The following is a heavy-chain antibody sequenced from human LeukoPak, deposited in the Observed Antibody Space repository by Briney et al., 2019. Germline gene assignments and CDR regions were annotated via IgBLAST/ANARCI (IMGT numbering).Heavy chain of an antibody. J-gene: IGHJ4*02. CDR2: ISESGDKT. CDR3: AKQWVDC. D-gene: IGHD1-26*01. Sequence: GGSLRLSCAAWGFPFSNHAMNWVRQAPGKGLEWVSSISESGDKTDYADSVRGRFTISRDNSQNTLYLQMNSLRVEDTALYYCAKQWVDCWGQGTLVTVSS. CDR1: GFPFSNHA. V-gene: IGHV3-23*01.